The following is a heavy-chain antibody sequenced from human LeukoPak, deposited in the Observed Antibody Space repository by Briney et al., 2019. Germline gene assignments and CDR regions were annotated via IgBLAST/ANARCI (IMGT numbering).Heavy chain of an antibody. CDR3: ARELGWNAFDI. V-gene: IGHV1-2*02. Sequence: ASVKVSCKASGYTFTDNHMYWIRQAPGQGPQCMGWINPNSGGTNYAQKFQGRITMTRDTSISTAYMELSRLTSDDTAIYFCARELGWNAFDIWGQGTMVTVSP. J-gene: IGHJ3*02. CDR2: INPNSGGT. D-gene: IGHD7-27*01. CDR1: GYTFTDNH.